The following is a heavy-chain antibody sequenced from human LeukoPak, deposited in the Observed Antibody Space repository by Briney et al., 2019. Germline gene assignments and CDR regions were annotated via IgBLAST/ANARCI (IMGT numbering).Heavy chain of an antibody. V-gene: IGHV4-4*07. CDR3: ASAKWETYYYGSGSYFDYYGMDV. J-gene: IGHJ6*02. D-gene: IGHD3-10*01. CDR1: GGSISSYY. Sequence: SETLSLTCAVSGGSISSYYWSWIRQPAGKGLEWIGRIYTSGSTNYNPSLKSRVTMSVDTSKNQFSLKLSSVTAADTAVYYCASAKWETYYYGSGSYFDYYGMDVWGQGTTVTVSS. CDR2: IYTSGST.